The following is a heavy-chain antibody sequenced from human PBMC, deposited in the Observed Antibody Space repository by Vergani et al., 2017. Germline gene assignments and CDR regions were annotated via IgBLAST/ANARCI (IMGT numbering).Heavy chain of an antibody. CDR1: GGSFSDYY. J-gene: IGHJ3*02. V-gene: IGHV4-30-4*08. D-gene: IGHD1-26*01. CDR2: IYYSGST. CDR3: ARAGYHNKGAAFDI. Sequence: QVQLQEWGAGLLKTSETLSLTCGVSGGSFSDYYWSWIRQPPGKGLEWIGYIYYSGSTYYNPSLKSRVTISVDTSKNQFSLKLSSVTAADTAVYYCARAGYHNKGAAFDIWGQGTMVTVSS.